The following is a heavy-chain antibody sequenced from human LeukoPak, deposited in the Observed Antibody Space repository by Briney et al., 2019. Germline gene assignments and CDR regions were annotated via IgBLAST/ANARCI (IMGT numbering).Heavy chain of an antibody. CDR1: GGSISSGNNY. J-gene: IGHJ4*02. V-gene: IGHV4-39*07. CDR2: IYYNGDT. Sequence: SETLSLTCTVSGGSISSGNNYWGWIRQPPGKGLEWIGSIYYNGDTYYNPSLKSRVTISVDTSKNQFSLKLSSVTAADTAVYYCARGGMIVVVFDYWGQGTLVTVSS. CDR3: ARGGMIVVVFDY. D-gene: IGHD3-22*01.